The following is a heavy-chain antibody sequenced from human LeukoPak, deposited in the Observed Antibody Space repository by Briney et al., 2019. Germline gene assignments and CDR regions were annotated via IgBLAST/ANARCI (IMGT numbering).Heavy chain of an antibody. CDR3: AREEGYYDSSGSYDY. Sequence: GGSLRLSYAASGFTFSSYAMHWVRQAPGKGLEWVAVISYDGSNKYYADSVKGRFTISRDNSKNTLYLQMNSLRAEDTAVYYCAREEGYYDSSGSYDYWGQGTLVTVSS. J-gene: IGHJ4*02. CDR1: GFTFSSYA. D-gene: IGHD3-22*01. V-gene: IGHV3-30*04. CDR2: ISYDGSNK.